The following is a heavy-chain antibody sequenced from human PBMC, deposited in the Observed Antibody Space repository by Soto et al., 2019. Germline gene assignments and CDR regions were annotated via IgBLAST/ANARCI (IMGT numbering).Heavy chain of an antibody. V-gene: IGHV4-38-2*02. Sequence: SETLSLTCAVSGYSISSGYYCGWIRQPPGKGLEWIGSIYHSGSTYYNPSLKSRVTISVDTSKNQFSLKLSSVTAADTAVYYCARDYPRFGELFQPSGHYYYYGMDVWGQGTTVTVSS. D-gene: IGHD3-10*02. CDR2: IYHSGST. CDR3: ARDYPRFGELFQPSGHYYYYGMDV. CDR1: GYSISSGYY. J-gene: IGHJ6*02.